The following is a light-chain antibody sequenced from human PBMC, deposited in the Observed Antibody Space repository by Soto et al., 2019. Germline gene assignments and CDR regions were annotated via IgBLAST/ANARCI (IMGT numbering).Light chain of an antibody. J-gene: IGKJ4*01. CDR2: AAS. CDR1: QGISKY. Sequence: DVQMTQAPSSLSASVGDRVTITCRASQGISKYLAWYQQKPGKVPKLLIYAASILQSGVPSRFSGSGSGTDFTLTISSLQPEDVATYYCQQYNSAPRTFGGGTKVEIK. CDR3: QQYNSAPRT. V-gene: IGKV1-27*01.